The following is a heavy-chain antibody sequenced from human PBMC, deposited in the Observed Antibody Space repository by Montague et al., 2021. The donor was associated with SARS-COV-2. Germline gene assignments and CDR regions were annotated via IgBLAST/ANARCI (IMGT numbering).Heavy chain of an antibody. Sequence: SETLSLTCTVSGGSISSSSYYWGWIRQPPGKGLEWIGSIYYSGSTYYNPSLKSRVTISVDTSKNQFSLKLSSVTAADTAVYCCARQENSSGWLKPDAFDIWGQGTMVTVSS. CDR1: GGSISSSSYY. D-gene: IGHD6-19*01. CDR3: ARQENSSGWLKPDAFDI. V-gene: IGHV4-39*01. CDR2: IYYSGST. J-gene: IGHJ3*02.